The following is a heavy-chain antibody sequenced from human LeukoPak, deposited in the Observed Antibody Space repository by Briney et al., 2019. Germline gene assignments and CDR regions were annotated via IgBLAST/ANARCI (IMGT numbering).Heavy chain of an antibody. Sequence: GGSLRLSCAASGFTFSSYAMSWVRQAPGKGLEWVSAISGSGGSTYYADSVKGRFTISRDNSKNTLYLQMNSLRAEDTAVYYCARDTPIIPYCSGGSCYVRHYYYGMDVWGKGTTVTVSS. J-gene: IGHJ6*04. D-gene: IGHD2-15*01. CDR3: ARDTPIIPYCSGGSCYVRHYYYGMDV. CDR1: GFTFSSYA. V-gene: IGHV3-23*01. CDR2: ISGSGGST.